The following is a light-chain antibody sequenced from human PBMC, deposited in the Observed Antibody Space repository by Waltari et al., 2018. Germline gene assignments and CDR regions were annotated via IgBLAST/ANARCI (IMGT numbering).Light chain of an antibody. Sequence: QSALTQPASVSGSPGQSIIISCTGTTNDLGGYDYVSWYQQHPGKAPKLMIYDVNSRPSWVSSRFSGSKSGNTASLIISGLQAEDEADYYCCSFTRSSTWVFGGGTKVTVL. CDR1: TNDLGGYDY. V-gene: IGLV2-14*03. J-gene: IGLJ3*02. CDR2: DVN. CDR3: CSFTRSSTWV.